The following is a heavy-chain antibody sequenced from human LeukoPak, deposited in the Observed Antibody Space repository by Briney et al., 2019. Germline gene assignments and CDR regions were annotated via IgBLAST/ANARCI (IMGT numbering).Heavy chain of an antibody. J-gene: IGHJ4*02. CDR2: ISYDGSNK. V-gene: IGHV3-30*18. D-gene: IGHD6-13*01. CDR3: AKVWGSSSWYPIDY. CDR1: GFTFSSYG. Sequence: GGSLRLSCAASGFTFSSYGMHWVRQAPGKGLEWVAVISYDGSNKYYADSVKGRFTISRDNSKNTLYLQMNSLRAEDTAVYYCAKVWGSSSWYPIDYWGQGTLVTVSS.